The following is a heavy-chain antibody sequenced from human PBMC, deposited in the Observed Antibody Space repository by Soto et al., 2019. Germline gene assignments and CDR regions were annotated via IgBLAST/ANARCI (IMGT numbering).Heavy chain of an antibody. Sequence: KSSETLSLTCTVSGGSISSSSNHWGWIRQPPGKGLEWIGNIYYSENTYYNPSLKSRVTISVDTSKNQFSLRLTSVTAADTAVYYCATHPPYGPLDHWGQGTLVTVSS. J-gene: IGHJ4*02. CDR2: IYYSENT. CDR1: GGSISSSSNH. CDR3: ATHPPYGPLDH. D-gene: IGHD4-17*01. V-gene: IGHV4-39*01.